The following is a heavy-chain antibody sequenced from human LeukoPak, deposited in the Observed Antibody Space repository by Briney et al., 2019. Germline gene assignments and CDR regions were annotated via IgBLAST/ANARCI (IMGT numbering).Heavy chain of an antibody. J-gene: IGHJ5*02. V-gene: IGHV1-69*13. CDR1: GGTFSSYA. D-gene: IGHD3-10*01. CDR3: ARAETQTDMVRRVNWFDP. CDR2: IIPIFGTA. Sequence: ASVKVSCKASGGTFSSYAISWVRQAPGQGLEWMGGIIPIFGTANYAQKFQGRVTITADESTSTAYMELSSLRSEDTAVYYCARAETQTDMVRRVNWFDPWGQGTLVTVSS.